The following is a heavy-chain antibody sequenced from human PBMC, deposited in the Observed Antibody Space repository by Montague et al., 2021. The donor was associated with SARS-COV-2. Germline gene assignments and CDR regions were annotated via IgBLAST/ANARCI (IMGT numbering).Heavy chain of an antibody. CDR2: VNHSGST. CDR3: ARGYDSSGYQY. V-gene: IGHV4-34*01. CDR1: GGSFSGYH. Sequence: SETLSLTCAVYGGSFSGYHWSWIRWPPGKGLEWIGEVNHSGSTNYNPSLKSRVTISADTSKNQFSLRLNSVTAEDTAVYYCARGYDSSGYQYWGQGTLVTVS. D-gene: IGHD3-22*01. J-gene: IGHJ4*02.